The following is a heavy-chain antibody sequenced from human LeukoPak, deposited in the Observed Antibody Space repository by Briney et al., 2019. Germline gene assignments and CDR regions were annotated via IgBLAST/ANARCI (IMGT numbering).Heavy chain of an antibody. J-gene: IGHJ4*02. Sequence: PGGSLRLSCAVSGFTFSRFWLSWVRQPPGKGLEWVTDINEDGSEKYYVDSVKGRFTISRDNAKNSLYLQMHSLTAEDTALYYCTGETYYFDYGGQGTLVTVSS. CDR2: INEDGSEK. D-gene: IGHD3-16*01. CDR1: GFTFSRFW. CDR3: TGETYYFDY. V-gene: IGHV3-7*01.